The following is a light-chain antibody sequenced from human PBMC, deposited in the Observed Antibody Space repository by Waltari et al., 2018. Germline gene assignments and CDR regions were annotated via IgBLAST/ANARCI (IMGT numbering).Light chain of an antibody. V-gene: IGKV3-15*01. J-gene: IGKJ2*03. CDR2: DAS. CDR1: EGVSSN. Sequence: EIVMTQSPATLSVSPGERATLSCRASEGVSSNLAWYQQRADQAPSLLIYDASTRATGTPARFSGSGSGTEFTLTISSLQSEDFAVYYCQQYKKWPLYSFGQGTKLEIK. CDR3: QQYKKWPLYS.